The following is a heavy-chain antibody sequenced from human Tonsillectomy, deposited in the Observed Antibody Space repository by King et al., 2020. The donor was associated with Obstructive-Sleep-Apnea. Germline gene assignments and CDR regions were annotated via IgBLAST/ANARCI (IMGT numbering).Heavy chain of an antibody. J-gene: IGHJ4*02. CDR2: IYNSGST. CDR3: ARHGSGVVYERFDY. CDR1: SGSINNYY. V-gene: IGHV4-59*08. D-gene: IGHD2-8*02. Sequence: VQLQESGPGLVKPSETLSLTCTVSSGSINNYYWSWIRQSPGKGLEWIGYIYNSGSTNYNPSLKSRVTISVDTSKNPFSLKLSSVTAADTAIYYCARHGSGVVYERFDYWGQGTPVTVSS.